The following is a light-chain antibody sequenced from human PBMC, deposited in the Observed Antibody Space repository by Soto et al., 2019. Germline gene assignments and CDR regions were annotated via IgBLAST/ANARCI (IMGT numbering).Light chain of an antibody. CDR1: QSVSSN. J-gene: IGKJ4*01. Sequence: EIVMTQSPATLSVSPGERATLSCRASQSVSSNLAWYQQKPGQGPRLLIYGASNRATDIPDRFSGSGSRSDFTLTISRLEPEDFAVYYCQQYGSSQLTFGGGTKVDIK. CDR2: GAS. CDR3: QQYGSSQLT. V-gene: IGKV3-20*01.